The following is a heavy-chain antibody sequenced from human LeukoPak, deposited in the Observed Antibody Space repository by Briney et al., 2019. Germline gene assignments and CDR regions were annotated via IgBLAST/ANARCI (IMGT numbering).Heavy chain of an antibody. CDR3: ARELKSSSSWYGTFAY. D-gene: IGHD6-13*01. Sequence: GGSLRLFCAASGFIFDDYAMQWVRQGPGKGLEWVSLISWDGSITHYADSVKGRFTISRDNAKNSLYLEMNSLRAEDTAVYYGARELKSSSSWYGTFAYWGQGTLVTVSS. J-gene: IGHJ4*02. V-gene: IGHV3-43D*03. CDR2: ISWDGSIT. CDR1: GFIFDDYA.